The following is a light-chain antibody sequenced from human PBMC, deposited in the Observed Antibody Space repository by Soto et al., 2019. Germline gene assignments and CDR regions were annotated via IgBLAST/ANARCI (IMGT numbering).Light chain of an antibody. Sequence: QSVLTQPASVSGSPGQSISISCTGPSSDVGDYISVSWFQQHPGKAPKLMIYEVSNRPSGVSNRFSGSKSANTAPLTISGLQAEDEADYYCTSYTSSTTLYVFGTGTKVTVL. J-gene: IGLJ1*01. CDR2: EVS. CDR3: TSYTSSTTLYV. V-gene: IGLV2-14*01. CDR1: SSDVGDYIS.